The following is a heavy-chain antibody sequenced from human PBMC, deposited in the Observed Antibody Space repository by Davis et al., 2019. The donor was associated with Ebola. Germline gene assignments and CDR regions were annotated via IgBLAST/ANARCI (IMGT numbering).Heavy chain of an antibody. CDR2: INPNSGGT. CDR3: ARERVVPAASPEDYYYYMDV. V-gene: IGHV1-2*02. CDR1: GYTFTGYY. J-gene: IGHJ6*03. Sequence: ASVKVSCKASGYTFTGYYMHWVRQAPGQGLEWMGWINPNSGGTNYAQKFQGRVTMTRDTSISTAYMELSRLRSDDTAVYYCARERVVPAASPEDYYYYMDVWGKGTTVTVSS. D-gene: IGHD2-2*01.